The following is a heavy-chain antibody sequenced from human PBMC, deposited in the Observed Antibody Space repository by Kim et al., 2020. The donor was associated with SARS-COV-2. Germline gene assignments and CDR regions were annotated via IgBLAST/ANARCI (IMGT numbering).Heavy chain of an antibody. CDR1: GFTFSSYA. CDR2: ISGSGGST. Sequence: GGSLRLSCAASGFTFSSYAMSWVRQAPGKGLEWVSAISGSGGSTYYADSVKGRFTISRDNSKNTLYLQMNSLRAEDTAVYYCAKDPQQWLATGDAFDIWGQGTMVTVSS. CDR3: AKDPQQWLATGDAFDI. V-gene: IGHV3-23*01. D-gene: IGHD6-19*01. J-gene: IGHJ3*02.